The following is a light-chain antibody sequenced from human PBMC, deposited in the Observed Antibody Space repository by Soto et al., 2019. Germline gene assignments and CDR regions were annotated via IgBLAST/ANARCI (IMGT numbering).Light chain of an antibody. CDR2: RAS. J-gene: IGKJ2*03. V-gene: IGKV3-20*01. CDR1: QSVSNNY. Sequence: EIVLTQSPGTLSLSPGERATLSCRASQSVSNNYLAWYQQKRGQPPSLLIYRASSRATGIPDRFSGNESGTDFTLAIRRLDPEDFAVYYCQQYATSFSFGQGTKLEI. CDR3: QQYATSFS.